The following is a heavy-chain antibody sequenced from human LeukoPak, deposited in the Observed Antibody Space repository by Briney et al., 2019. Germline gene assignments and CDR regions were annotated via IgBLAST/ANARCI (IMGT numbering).Heavy chain of an antibody. Sequence: SETLSLTCTVSGGSISSGGYYWSWIRQHPGKGLEWIGYIYYSGSTYYNPSLKSRVTISVDTSKNQFSLKLSSVTAADTAVYYCARGGSSGWYVLREPTSFDPWGQGTLVTVSS. CDR1: GGSISSGGYY. V-gene: IGHV4-31*03. CDR2: IYYSGST. D-gene: IGHD6-19*01. CDR3: ARGGSSGWYVLREPTSFDP. J-gene: IGHJ5*02.